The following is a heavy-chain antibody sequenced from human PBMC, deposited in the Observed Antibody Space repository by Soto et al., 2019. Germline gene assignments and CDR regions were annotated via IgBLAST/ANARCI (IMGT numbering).Heavy chain of an antibody. Sequence: GESLKVPWQCSGYKFTKYWIAWGRQKPGKGLDWMGMINPGDSDTRYSPSFQGQVTISADKSISNANLQWSSLKASDSAMYYCARIGGGYFGSNVYYYLMAVRAQRTTVIVSS. CDR1: GYKFTKYW. V-gene: IGHV5-51*01. CDR2: INPGDSDT. J-gene: IGHJ6*02. CDR3: ARIGGGYFGSNVYYYLMAV. D-gene: IGHD3-9*01.